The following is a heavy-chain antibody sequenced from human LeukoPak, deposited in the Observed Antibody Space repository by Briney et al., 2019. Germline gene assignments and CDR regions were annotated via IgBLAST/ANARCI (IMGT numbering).Heavy chain of an antibody. D-gene: IGHD6-19*01. CDR2: ISAYNGNT. V-gene: IGHV1-18*01. CDR3: ASGDEAGYSSGWYAY. CDR1: GYTFTSYG. J-gene: IGHJ4*02. Sequence: ASVKVSCKASGYTFTSYGISWVRQAPGQGLEWTGWISAYNGNTNYAQKLQGRVTMTTDTSTRTAYMELRSLRSDDTAVYYCASGDEAGYSSGWYAYWGQGTLVTVSS.